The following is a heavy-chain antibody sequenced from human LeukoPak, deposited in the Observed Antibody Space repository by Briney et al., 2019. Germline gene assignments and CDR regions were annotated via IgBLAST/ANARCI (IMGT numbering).Heavy chain of an antibody. CDR1: GYTFTGYY. J-gene: IGHJ3*02. CDR2: INPNSGGT. V-gene: IGHV1-2*06. Sequence: ASVKVSCKASGYTFTGYYMHWVRQAPGQGLEWMGRINPNSGGTNYAQKFQGRVTMTTDTSTSTAYMELRSLRSDDTAVYYCGRDGRYDILTGYYLNDAFDIWGQGTMVTVSS. D-gene: IGHD3-9*01. CDR3: GRDGRYDILTGYYLNDAFDI.